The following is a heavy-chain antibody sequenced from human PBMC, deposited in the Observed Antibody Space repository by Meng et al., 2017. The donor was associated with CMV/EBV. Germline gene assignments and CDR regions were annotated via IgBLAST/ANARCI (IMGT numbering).Heavy chain of an antibody. D-gene: IGHD2-2*01. Sequence: SVKVSCKASGGTFSSYTISWVRQAPGQGLEWMGRIIPILGIANYAQKFQGRVTITADKSTSTAYMELSSLRSEDTAVYYCARDSHPGCSSTGCPYHYWGQGTLVTVSS. J-gene: IGHJ4*02. CDR3: ARDSHPGCSSTGCPYHY. CDR1: GGTFSSYT. V-gene: IGHV1-69*04. CDR2: IIPILGIA.